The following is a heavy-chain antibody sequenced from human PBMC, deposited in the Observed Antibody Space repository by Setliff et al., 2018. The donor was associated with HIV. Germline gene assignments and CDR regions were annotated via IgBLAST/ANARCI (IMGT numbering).Heavy chain of an antibody. J-gene: IGHJ5*02. CDR3: VRLNRGSTWSIASDRGFFDP. V-gene: IGHV5-51*01. CDR2: VYPGDSDS. D-gene: IGHD3-10*01. CDR1: GYTFTHYW. Sequence: GESLKISCKASGYTFTHYWIGWVCQMPGKGLEWMGFVYPGDSDSRYSPSLQGQVTISADTSLKTAHLQWSSLKASDTATYFCVRLNRGSTWSIASDRGFFDPWGQGTLVTVSS.